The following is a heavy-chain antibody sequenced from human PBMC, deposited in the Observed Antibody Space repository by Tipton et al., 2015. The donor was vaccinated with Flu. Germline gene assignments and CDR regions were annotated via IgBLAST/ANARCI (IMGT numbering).Heavy chain of an antibody. CDR3: ASAPTMTTFFF. D-gene: IGHD4-17*01. J-gene: IGHJ4*02. CDR2: ISYSGTT. V-gene: IGHV4-59*08. Sequence: TLSLTCSVSGASISDYYWNWIRQRPGKGLEWLARISYSGTTDYNPSLKSRLTVSADTSKNQFSLKLTSVTATDTAIYYCASAPTMTTFFFWGQGTLVTVSS. CDR1: GASISDYY.